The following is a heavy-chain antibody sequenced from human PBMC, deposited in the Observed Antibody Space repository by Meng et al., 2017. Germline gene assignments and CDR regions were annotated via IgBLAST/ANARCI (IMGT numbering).Heavy chain of an antibody. V-gene: IGHV1-8*01. CDR1: GYTFTSYD. D-gene: IGHD3-3*01. CDR2: MNPNSGNT. J-gene: IGHJ3*02. Sequence: ASVKVSCKASGYTFTSYDTNWVRQATGQGLEWMGWMNPNSGNTGYAQKFQGRVTMTRNTSISTAYMELSSLRSEDTAVYYCARGPEGPPYYDFWSGYYTAVDAFDIWGQGTMVTVSS. CDR3: ARGPEGPPYYDFWSGYYTAVDAFDI.